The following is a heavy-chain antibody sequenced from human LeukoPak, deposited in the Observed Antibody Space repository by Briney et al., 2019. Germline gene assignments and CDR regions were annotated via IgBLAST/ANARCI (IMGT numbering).Heavy chain of an antibody. V-gene: IGHV1-8*01. Sequence: ASVKVSCKASGYTFTSYDINWVRQATGQGLEWMGWMNPNSGNTGYAQKFQGRVTMTRNTSISTAYMELSSLRSEDTAVYYCARGSDFDWTDYFDYWGQGTLVTVSS. D-gene: IGHD3-9*01. CDR1: GYTFTSYD. CDR2: MNPNSGNT. CDR3: ARGSDFDWTDYFDY. J-gene: IGHJ4*02.